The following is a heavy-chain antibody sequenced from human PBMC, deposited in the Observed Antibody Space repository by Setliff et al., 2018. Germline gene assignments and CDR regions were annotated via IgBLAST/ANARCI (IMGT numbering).Heavy chain of an antibody. J-gene: IGHJ3*01. D-gene: IGHD1-26*01. CDR1: GDSISSGDYF. CDR2: IYHSGSA. Sequence: SETLSLTCTVSGDSISSGDYFWSWIRQPPGKGLEWIAYIYHSGSAYYNPSLKSRVTMSVDSSKNQFSLHLTSVTAADTAVYYCAREVGTSTSSDAFDVWGQGMMVTVS. V-gene: IGHV4-30-4*08. CDR3: AREVGTSTSSDAFDV.